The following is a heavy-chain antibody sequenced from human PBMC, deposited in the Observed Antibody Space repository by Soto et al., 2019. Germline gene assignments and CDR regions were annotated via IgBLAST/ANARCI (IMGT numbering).Heavy chain of an antibody. V-gene: IGHV1-18*01. CDR1: GYTFTSYG. D-gene: IGHD5-12*01. CDR3: AGEDSGYDLYYYYYGMDV. Sequence: ASVKVSCKASGYTFTSYGISWVRQAPGQGLEWMGWISAYNGNTNYAQKLQGRVTMTTDTSTSTAYMELRSLRSDDTAVYYCAGEDSGYDLYYYYYGMDVWGQGTTVTVSS. J-gene: IGHJ6*02. CDR2: ISAYNGNT.